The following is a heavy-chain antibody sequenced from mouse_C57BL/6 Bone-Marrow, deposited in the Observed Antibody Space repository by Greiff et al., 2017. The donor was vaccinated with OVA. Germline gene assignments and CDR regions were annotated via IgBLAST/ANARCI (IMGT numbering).Heavy chain of an antibody. CDR2: IDPSDSYT. J-gene: IGHJ4*01. V-gene: IGHV1-50*01. Sequence: VQLQQPGAELVKPGASVKLSCKASGYTFTSYWMQWVKQRPGQGLEWIGEIDPSDSYTNYNQKFKGKATLTVDTSSSPAYMQISSLTSEDSAVYYCARDPGGGYYVDYAMDYWGQGTSVTVSS. CDR1: GYTFTSYW. CDR3: ARDPGGGYYVDYAMDY. D-gene: IGHD2-3*01.